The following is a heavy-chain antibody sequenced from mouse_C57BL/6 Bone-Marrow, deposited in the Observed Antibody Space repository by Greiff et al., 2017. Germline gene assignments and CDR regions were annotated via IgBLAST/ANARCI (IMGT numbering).Heavy chain of an antibody. V-gene: IGHV8-8*01. D-gene: IGHD1-1*01. CDR3: ARPYYGSSPAWFAY. J-gene: IGHJ3*01. Sequence: QVTLKVSGPGILQPSQTLSLTCSFSGFSLSTFGMGVGWIRQPSGKGLEWLAHIWWDDDKYYNPALKSRPTISKDTSKNQVFLKIANVDTADTATYYCARPYYGSSPAWFAYWGQGTLVTVSA. CDR2: IWWDDDK. CDR1: GFSLSTFGMG.